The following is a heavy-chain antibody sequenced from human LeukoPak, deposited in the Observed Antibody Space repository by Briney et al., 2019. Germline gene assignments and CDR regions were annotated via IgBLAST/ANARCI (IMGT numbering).Heavy chain of an antibody. CDR1: GFTFSSYS. CDR3: ARDSGSRYFDWLSYFDY. D-gene: IGHD3-9*01. J-gene: IGHJ4*02. CDR2: ISSSSSYI. Sequence: PGESLRLSCAASGFTFSSYSMNWVRQTPGKGLEWVSSISSSSSYIYYADSVKGRLTISRDNAKNSLYLQMNSLRAEDTAVYYCARDSGSRYFDWLSYFDYWGQGTLVTVSS. V-gene: IGHV3-21*01.